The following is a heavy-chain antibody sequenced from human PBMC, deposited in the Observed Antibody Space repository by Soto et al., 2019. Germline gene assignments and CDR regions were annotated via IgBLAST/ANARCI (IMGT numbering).Heavy chain of an antibody. D-gene: IGHD2-15*01. CDR2: ISGSGGST. J-gene: IGHJ1*01. V-gene: IGHV3-23*01. CDR1: GFTFSSYA. Sequence: GESLKISCAASGFTFSSYAMSWVRQAPGKGLEWVSAISGSGGSTYYADSVKGRFTISRDNSKNTLYLQMNSLRAEDTAVYYCAKSDCSGGSCYWEYFQHWGQGTLVTVSS. CDR3: AKSDCSGGSCYWEYFQH.